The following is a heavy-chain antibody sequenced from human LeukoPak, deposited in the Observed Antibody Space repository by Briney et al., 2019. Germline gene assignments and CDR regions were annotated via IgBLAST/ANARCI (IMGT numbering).Heavy chain of an antibody. CDR1: GGTFSSYA. CDR3: ARTNIVAYQYNWFDP. Sequence: ASVKVSCKASGGTFSSYAISWVRQAPGQGLEWMGRIIPIFGTANYAQKFQSRVTITADESTSTAYMELSSLRSEDTAVYYCARTNIVAYQYNWFDPWGQGTLVTVSS. V-gene: IGHV1-69*13. D-gene: IGHD5-12*01. J-gene: IGHJ5*02. CDR2: IIPIFGTA.